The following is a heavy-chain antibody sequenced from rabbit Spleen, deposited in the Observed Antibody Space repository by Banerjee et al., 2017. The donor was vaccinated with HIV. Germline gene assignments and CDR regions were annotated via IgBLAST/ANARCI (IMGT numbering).Heavy chain of an antibody. CDR1: GFSFSSNW. V-gene: IGHV1S45*01. Sequence: LEESGGGLVKPGGTLTLTCTVSGFSFSSNWICWVRQVPGKGLEWIACIDTNNGDTDYANWPKGRFTISKTSSTTVTLQMTSLTAADTATYFCARNYVNAFDPWGPGTLVTVS. J-gene: IGHJ2*01. CDR3: ARNYVNAFDP. CDR2: IDTNNGDT. D-gene: IGHD1-1*01.